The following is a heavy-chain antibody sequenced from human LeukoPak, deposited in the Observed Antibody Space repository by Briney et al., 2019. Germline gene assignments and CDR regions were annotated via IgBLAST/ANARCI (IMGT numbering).Heavy chain of an antibody. CDR1: GLSVSSNY. D-gene: IGHD2-2*01. CDR2: IYRDGSS. J-gene: IGHJ4*02. CDR3: ARGIVVVPVAERCLDY. Sequence: GGSLRLSCVASGLSVSSNYMSWVRQAPGKGLEWVSVIYRDGSSYYAESVKGRFTISRDNSKNTLYIQMNSLRADDTAVYYCARGIVVVPVAERCLDYWGQGTLVTVSS. V-gene: IGHV3-66*01.